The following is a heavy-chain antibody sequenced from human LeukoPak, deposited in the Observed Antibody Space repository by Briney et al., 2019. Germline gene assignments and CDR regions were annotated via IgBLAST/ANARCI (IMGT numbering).Heavy chain of an antibody. V-gene: IGHV4-59*01. D-gene: IGHD6-13*01. CDR1: GGSISSYY. Sequence: SETLPLTCTVSGGSISSYYWSWIRQPPGKGLEWIGYIYYSGSTNYNPSLKSRVTISVDTSKNQFSLKLSSVTAADTAVYYCARVAAAQYFQHWGQGTLVTVSS. CDR2: IYYSGST. J-gene: IGHJ1*01. CDR3: ARVAAAQYFQH.